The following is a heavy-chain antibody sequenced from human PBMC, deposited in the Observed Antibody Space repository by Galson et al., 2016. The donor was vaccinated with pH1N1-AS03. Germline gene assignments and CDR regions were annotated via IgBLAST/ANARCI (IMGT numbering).Heavy chain of an antibody. Sequence: QSGAEVKKPGESLKISCKGSGYSFVSYWIGWVRQMPGRGLEWMGVIYSGVSADTRYSPSFQGQVTIPADKSIRPPALQWRSLTASDSAIYYCARTSGYSSHCALDSWGQGPMVTVSS. CDR1: GYSFVSYW. CDR3: ARTSGYSSHCALDS. D-gene: IGHD5-18*01. J-gene: IGHJ3*02. CDR2: IYSGVSADT. V-gene: IGHV5-51*01.